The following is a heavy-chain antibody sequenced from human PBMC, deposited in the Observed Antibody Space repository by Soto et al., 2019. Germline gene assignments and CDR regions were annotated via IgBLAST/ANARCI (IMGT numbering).Heavy chain of an antibody. CDR1: GGSISSGGYY. D-gene: IGHD6-13*01. CDR2: IYYSGST. J-gene: IGHJ4*02. Sequence: TSETLSLTCTVSGGSISSGGYYWSWIRQHPGKGLEWIGYIYYSGSTYYNPSLKSRVTISVDTSKNQFSLKLSSVTAADTAVYYCARGEQLVPAFDYWGQGTLVTVSS. V-gene: IGHV4-31*03. CDR3: ARGEQLVPAFDY.